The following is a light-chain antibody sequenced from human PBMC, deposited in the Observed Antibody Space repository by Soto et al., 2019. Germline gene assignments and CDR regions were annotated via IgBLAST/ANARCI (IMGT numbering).Light chain of an antibody. CDR3: QQTYRRVLS. CDR2: ATS. V-gene: IGKV1-39*01. CDR1: QSISTY. J-gene: IGKJ4*01. Sequence: DIQMTQSPSSLSASAGDRVTITCRASQSISTYLNWLQQKPGKAPEVLISATSTLQSGVPSRFSGSGSGTEFTLTISSLQPEDVATYYCQQTYRRVLSLGGGTKVEIK.